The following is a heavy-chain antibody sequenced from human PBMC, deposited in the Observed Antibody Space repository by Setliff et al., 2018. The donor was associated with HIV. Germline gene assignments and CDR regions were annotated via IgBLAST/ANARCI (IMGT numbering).Heavy chain of an antibody. CDR1: GFTFSHYS. CDR3: AKNVEWILSYFDS. CDR2: CSGDST. Sequence: GGSLRLSCAASGFTFSHYSMIWVRQGPGKGLEWVSGCSGDSTYYADSVKGRFTISRDNSKNTLYLQMNSLRGEDTGVYYCAKNVEWILSYFDSWGQGTLVTVSS. V-gene: IGHV3-23*01. J-gene: IGHJ4*02. D-gene: IGHD3-3*01.